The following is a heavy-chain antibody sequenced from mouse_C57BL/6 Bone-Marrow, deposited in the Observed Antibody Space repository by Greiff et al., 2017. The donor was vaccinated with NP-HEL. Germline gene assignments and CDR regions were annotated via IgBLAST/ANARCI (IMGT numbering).Heavy chain of an antibody. CDR2: IRSKSNNYAT. J-gene: IGHJ3*01. CDR1: GFSFNTYA. Sequence: EVQLVESGGGLVQPKGSLKLSCAASGFSFNTYAMNWVRQAPGKGLEWVARIRSKSNNYATYYADSVKDRFTISRDDSESMLYLQMNNLKTEDTAMYYCVGSLIYYGNYRTWFAYWGQGTLVTVS. CDR3: VGSLIYYGNYRTWFAY. V-gene: IGHV10-1*01. D-gene: IGHD2-1*01.